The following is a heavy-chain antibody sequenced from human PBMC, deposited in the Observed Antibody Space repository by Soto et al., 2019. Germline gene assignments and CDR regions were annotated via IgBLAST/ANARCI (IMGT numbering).Heavy chain of an antibody. CDR3: ARERLEALKNIWPYFDN. D-gene: IGHD2-21*01. Sequence: ASVKVSCKASGYTFTSFPVSWVRQAPGQGLEWMGSITSHNGRTEYAQKFQGRVTMTRDTSTGTVYMELKSLRFDDTAAYYCARERLEALKNIWPYFDNWGQGSLVTVSS. V-gene: IGHV1-18*04. CDR2: ITSHNGRT. CDR1: GYTFTSFP. J-gene: IGHJ4*02.